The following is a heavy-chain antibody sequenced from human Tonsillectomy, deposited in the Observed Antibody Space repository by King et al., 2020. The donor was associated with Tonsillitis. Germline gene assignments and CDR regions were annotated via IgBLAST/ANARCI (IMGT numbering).Heavy chain of an antibody. Sequence: VQLQESGPGLVKPSETLSLTCTVSGGSISSYYLSWIRQPPGKGLEWIGYIYYSGSTNYNPSLKSRVTISVDTSKNQFSLKLSSVTAADTAVYYFARDGYKLGFDYWGQGTLVPVSS. V-gene: IGHV4-59*01. J-gene: IGHJ4*02. D-gene: IGHD5-24*01. CDR1: GGSISSYY. CDR3: ARDGYKLGFDY. CDR2: IYYSGST.